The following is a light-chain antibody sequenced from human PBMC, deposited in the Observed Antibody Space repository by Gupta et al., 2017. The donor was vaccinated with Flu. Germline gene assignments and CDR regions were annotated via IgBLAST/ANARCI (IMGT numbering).Light chain of an antibody. J-gene: IGLJ3*02. CDR2: EDN. CDR1: SSHLGTHF. V-gene: IGLV1-51*02. Sequence: QSVLTQPPSVSAAPGQEVIISCSGSSSHLGTHFVSWYHLLPGTAPKLLIYEDNNRPSGIPERFSGSKYGTSATVVITGLQTGEEADYHCGSGESRGNIYVFGGGTKVTVL. CDR3: GSGESRGNIYV.